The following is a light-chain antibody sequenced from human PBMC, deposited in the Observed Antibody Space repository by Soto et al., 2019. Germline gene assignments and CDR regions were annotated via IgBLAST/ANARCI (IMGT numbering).Light chain of an antibody. Sequence: LVMTQSPSTLSVSPGERANLSCRASQSVGTKLAWYQQTPGQAPRLLIYGASNRATGVPARISGSVSGTEFTLTIASLQSEDFTIYYCQQYNYWPPITFGQGTRLEIK. CDR2: GAS. J-gene: IGKJ5*01. V-gene: IGKV3-15*01. CDR3: QQYNYWPPIT. CDR1: QSVGTK.